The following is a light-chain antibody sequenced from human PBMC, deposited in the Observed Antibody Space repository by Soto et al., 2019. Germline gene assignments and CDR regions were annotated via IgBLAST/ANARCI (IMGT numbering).Light chain of an antibody. CDR2: GAS. J-gene: IGKJ1*01. CDR3: QQYNNWPPWT. Sequence: EIVMAQSPDTLSVSAGEGATRSCRVSQSIRSNLAWYQQRPGQAPRLLMYGASTRATGIPDRFSGSGSETEFTLTISSLQSEDDAIYYCQQYNNWPPWTFGQGTKVDIK. V-gene: IGKV3-15*01. CDR1: QSIRSN.